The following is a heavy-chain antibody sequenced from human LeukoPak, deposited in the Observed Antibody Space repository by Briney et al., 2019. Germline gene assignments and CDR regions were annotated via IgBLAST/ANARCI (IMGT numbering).Heavy chain of an antibody. CDR1: GFTFSSYS. V-gene: IGHV3-21*01. Sequence: GGSLRLSCAASGFTFSSYSMNWVRQAPGKGLEWVSSISSSSSYIYYADSVKGRFTISRDNAKNSPYLQMNSLRAEDTAVYYCARDPVRGSWHTDPFDYWGQGTLVTVSS. J-gene: IGHJ4*02. CDR2: ISSSSSYI. D-gene: IGHD6-13*01. CDR3: ARDPVRGSWHTDPFDY.